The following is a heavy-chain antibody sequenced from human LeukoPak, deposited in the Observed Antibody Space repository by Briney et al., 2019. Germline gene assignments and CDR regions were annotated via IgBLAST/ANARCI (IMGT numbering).Heavy chain of an antibody. D-gene: IGHD3-10*01. CDR2: INAGNGNA. J-gene: IGHJ4*02. V-gene: IGHV1-3*01. Sequence: GASVKVSCKTSGYTFINYAMHWVRQAPGQGLEWMGWINAGNGNARASQKFQGRVTFTRDTSASTAYMELSSLRSEDTAVYYCARDLSVRRIGEVDYWGQGTLVTVSS. CDR1: GYTFINYA. CDR3: ARDLSVRRIGEVDY.